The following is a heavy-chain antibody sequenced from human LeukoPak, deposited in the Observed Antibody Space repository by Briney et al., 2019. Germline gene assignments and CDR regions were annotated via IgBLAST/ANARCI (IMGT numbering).Heavy chain of an antibody. CDR2: ICSGGST. CDR3: ARGYSSGWYGY. D-gene: IGHD6-19*01. Sequence: GSLRLSCAASGFTVSSNYMSWVRQAPGKGLEWVSVICSGGSTYYADSVKGRFTISRDNSKNTLYLQMNSLRAEDTAVYYCARGYSSGWYGYWGQGTLVTVSS. V-gene: IGHV3-53*01. J-gene: IGHJ4*02. CDR1: GFTVSSNY.